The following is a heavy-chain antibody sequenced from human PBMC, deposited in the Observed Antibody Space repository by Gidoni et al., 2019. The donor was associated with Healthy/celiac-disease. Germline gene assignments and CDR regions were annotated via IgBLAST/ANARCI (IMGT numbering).Heavy chain of an antibody. D-gene: IGHD5-12*01. Sequence: EVQLVESGGGLVQPGRSLRLSCAASGFTFDDYAMHWVRQAPGKGLEWVSGISWNSGSIGYADSVKGRFTISRDNAKNSLYLQMNSLRAEDTALYYCAKDMGGYNYYFDYWGQGTLVTVSS. CDR1: GFTFDDYA. J-gene: IGHJ4*02. CDR2: ISWNSGSI. V-gene: IGHV3-9*01. CDR3: AKDMGGYNYYFDY.